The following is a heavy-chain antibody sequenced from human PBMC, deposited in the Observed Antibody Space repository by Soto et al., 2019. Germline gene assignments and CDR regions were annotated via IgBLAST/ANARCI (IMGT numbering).Heavy chain of an antibody. V-gene: IGHV3-21*01. Sequence: PGGSLRLSCAASGFTFSSYSMNWVRQAPGKGLEWVSSISSSSSYIYYADSVKGRFTISRDNAKNSLYLQMNSLRAEDTAVYYCARDCSSCTSFDYYGMDVWGQGTTVTVSS. J-gene: IGHJ6*02. D-gene: IGHD2-8*01. CDR2: ISSSSSYI. CDR3: ARDCSSCTSFDYYGMDV. CDR1: GFTFSSYS.